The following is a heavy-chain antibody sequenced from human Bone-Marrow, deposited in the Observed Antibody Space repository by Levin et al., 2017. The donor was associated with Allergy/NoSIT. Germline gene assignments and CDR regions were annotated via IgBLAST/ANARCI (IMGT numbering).Heavy chain of an antibody. CDR3: AKGGSASWSSQGHFDY. Sequence: GESLKISCAASGFTFSGYAMSWVRQAPGKGLECVSGISVSGDSTYYADSVKGRFTISRDNSESTLHLQMNSLRVEDTAVYYCAKGGSASWSSQGHFDYWGQGTLVTVSS. D-gene: IGHD3-16*01. J-gene: IGHJ4*02. CDR2: ISVSGDST. CDR1: GFTFSGYA. V-gene: IGHV3-23*01.